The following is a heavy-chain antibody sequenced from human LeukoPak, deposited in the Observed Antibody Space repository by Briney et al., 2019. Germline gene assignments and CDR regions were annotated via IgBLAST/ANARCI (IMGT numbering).Heavy chain of an antibody. CDR1: GFTFRSYE. CDR3: ARVPRWYVIDY. D-gene: IGHD4-23*01. J-gene: IGHJ4*02. Sequence: GGSLRLSCAASGFTFRSYEMNWVRQAPGKGLEWVSYISISGSSMYYADSVKGRFTISRDNAKNSLSLQMNSLRAEDTAVYYCARVPRWYVIDYWGQGTLVTVSS. V-gene: IGHV3-48*03. CDR2: ISISGSSM.